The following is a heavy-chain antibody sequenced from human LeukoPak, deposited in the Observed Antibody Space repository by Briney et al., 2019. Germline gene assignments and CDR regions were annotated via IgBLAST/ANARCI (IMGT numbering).Heavy chain of an antibody. CDR3: ARSRGTYYYDSSGYYPDY. V-gene: IGHV3-33*08. J-gene: IGHJ4*02. CDR2: IWLDGSNK. D-gene: IGHD3-22*01. Sequence: GALLLSWAASGFTFSYYNMNGGRPAPGKGLERGAVIWLDGSNKYYADSVKGRFTISRDNSNNTLYLQMNSLRAEDTAVYYCARSRGTYYYDSSGYYPDYWGQGTLVTVSS. CDR1: GFTFSYYN.